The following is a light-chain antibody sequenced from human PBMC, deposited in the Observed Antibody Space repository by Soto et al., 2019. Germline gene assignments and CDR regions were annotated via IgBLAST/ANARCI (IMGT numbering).Light chain of an antibody. CDR2: EGS. Sequence: QSVLTQPASVSGSPEQSITISCTGTSSDVGAYNLVSWYQQHPGKAPRLIIYEGSKRPSGISHRFSGSKSDNTASLTISGLRAEDEAHYHSCSYAGSRTFVFGGGTKLTVL. J-gene: IGLJ2*01. CDR1: SSDVGAYNL. CDR3: CSYAGSRTFV. V-gene: IGLV2-23*01.